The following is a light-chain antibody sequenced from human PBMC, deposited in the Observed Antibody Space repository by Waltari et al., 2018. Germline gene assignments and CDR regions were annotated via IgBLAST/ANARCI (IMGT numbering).Light chain of an antibody. J-gene: IGLJ3*02. CDR2: RDT. CDR3: QVWDNTWV. CDR1: NIGSKN. V-gene: IGLV3-9*01. Sequence: TCGANNIGSKNVHWFQQKPAQVPVLVIYRDTQRPSGIPERISGSNSENTATLTITGVQAGDEADYYCQVWDNTWVFGGGTKLTVL.